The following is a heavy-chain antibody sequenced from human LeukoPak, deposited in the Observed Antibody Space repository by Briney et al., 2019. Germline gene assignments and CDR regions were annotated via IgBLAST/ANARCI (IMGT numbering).Heavy chain of an antibody. D-gene: IGHD3-22*01. CDR2: ITGNTANT. V-gene: IGHV3-23*01. J-gene: IGHJ4*02. CDR3: AKRYVSSNYYQCLGE. Sequence: VGSLRLSCAASGFTFSNYATTWVRLAPGKGLEWVSAITGNTANTYYADSVKGRFTISRDNSKNTVCLQMNSLRVEDTAVYYCAKRYVSSNYYQCLGEWGQGTLVTVSS. CDR1: GFTFSNYA.